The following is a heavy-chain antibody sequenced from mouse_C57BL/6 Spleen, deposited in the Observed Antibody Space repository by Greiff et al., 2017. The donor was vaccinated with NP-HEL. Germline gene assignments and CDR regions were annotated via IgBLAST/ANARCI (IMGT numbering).Heavy chain of an antibody. CDR3: AKPETESLLSSYAMDY. CDR1: GFSLTSYG. V-gene: IGHV2-3*01. D-gene: IGHD2-1*01. J-gene: IGHJ4*01. Sequence: VNLVESGPGLVAPSQSLSITCTVSGFSLTSYGVSWVRQTPGKGLEWLGVIWGDGSTNYHSALISSLSISTDNSKSQVFLKLNSLQTDDTATYYCAKPETESLLSSYAMDYWGQGTSVTVSS. CDR2: IWGDGST.